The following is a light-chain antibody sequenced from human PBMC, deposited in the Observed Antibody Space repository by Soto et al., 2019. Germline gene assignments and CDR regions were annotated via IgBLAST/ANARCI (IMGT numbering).Light chain of an antibody. V-gene: IGLV1-47*01. CDR1: SSNIGSNY. CDR2: KNN. J-gene: IGLJ2*01. Sequence: QSVLTQPPSASGTPGQRVGISCSGSSSNIGSNYVYWYQQVPGTTPKLLIYKNNQRPSGVPDRFSGSKSGTSASLAISGLRSEDEADYYCAVWDDSLSGREVFGGGTKLTVL. CDR3: AVWDDSLSGREV.